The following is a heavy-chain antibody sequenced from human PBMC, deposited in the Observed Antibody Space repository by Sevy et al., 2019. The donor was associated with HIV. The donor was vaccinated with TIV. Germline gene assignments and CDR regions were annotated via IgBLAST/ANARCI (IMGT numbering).Heavy chain of an antibody. Sequence: GGSLRLSCAASGLNVSDYFMTWIRQAPGKRPEWVSYISSSGTIIYYADSVKGRFTISRDNTKNSLYLQMNSLRVEDTAMYYCASKINYYDSSGYSNPLQHWGQGTLVTVSS. CDR1: GLNVSDYF. V-gene: IGHV3-11*01. J-gene: IGHJ1*01. D-gene: IGHD3-22*01. CDR2: ISSSGTII. CDR3: ASKINYYDSSGYSNPLQH.